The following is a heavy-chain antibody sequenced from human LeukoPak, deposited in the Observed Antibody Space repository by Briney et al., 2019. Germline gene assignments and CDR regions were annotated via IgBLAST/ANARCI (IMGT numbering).Heavy chain of an antibody. CDR1: GYTFTSYG. J-gene: IGHJ4*02. Sequence: GASVKVSCKASGYTFTSYGISWVRQAPGQGLEWMGWISAYNGNTSYAQKFQGRVTMTRDTSTSTVYMELSSLRSEDTAVYYCARDVSDCSGGSCYSYFDYWGQGTLVAVSS. V-gene: IGHV1-18*01. CDR2: ISAYNGNT. CDR3: ARDVSDCSGGSCYSYFDY. D-gene: IGHD2-15*01.